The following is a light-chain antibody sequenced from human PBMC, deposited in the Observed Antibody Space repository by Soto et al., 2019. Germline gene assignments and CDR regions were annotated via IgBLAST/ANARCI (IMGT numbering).Light chain of an antibody. CDR2: GAS. CDR3: QQYGSSPMYT. CDR1: QSVSSSY. Sequence: EIVLTQSPATLSFSPGERSTLSCRASQSVSSSYLAWYQQKPGQAPRLLIYGASSRATGIPDRFSGSGSGTDFTLTISRLEPEDFAVYYCQQYGSSPMYTFGQGTKVDIK. V-gene: IGKV3-20*01. J-gene: IGKJ2*01.